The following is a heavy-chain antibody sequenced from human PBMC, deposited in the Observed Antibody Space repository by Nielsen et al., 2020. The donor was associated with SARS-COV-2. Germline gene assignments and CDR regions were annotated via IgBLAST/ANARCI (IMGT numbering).Heavy chain of an antibody. CDR3: ARETLDHTSSFVDH. D-gene: IGHD3-10*01. Sequence: GESLKISCAASGFTFSKFPMHWVRQAPGTGLEWLAIISYGGDNEHYADSVKGRFTVSRDNSKDTLHLQMSSLNPEDTAVYFCARETLDHTSSFVDHWGQGTLVTVSS. J-gene: IGHJ5*02. V-gene: IGHV3-30-3*01. CDR1: GFTFSKFP. CDR2: ISYGGDNE.